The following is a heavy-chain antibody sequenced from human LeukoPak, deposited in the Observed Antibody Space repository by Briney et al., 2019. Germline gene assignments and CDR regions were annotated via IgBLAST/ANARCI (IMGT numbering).Heavy chain of an antibody. CDR1: GFTFTSYW. Sequence: GGSLRLSCVASGFTFTSYWMAWVRQTPGKGLEWVADIKDDGSGEYYVDSVKGRFTISRDNAKNSLYLQMNSLRAEDTAVYYCARGDDSSGYYYFDYWGQGTLVTVSS. CDR3: ARGDDSSGYYYFDY. V-gene: IGHV3-7*01. J-gene: IGHJ4*02. CDR2: IKDDGSGE. D-gene: IGHD3-22*01.